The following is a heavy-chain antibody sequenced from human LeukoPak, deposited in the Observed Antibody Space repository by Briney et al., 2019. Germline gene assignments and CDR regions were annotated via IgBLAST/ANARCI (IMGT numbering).Heavy chain of an antibody. CDR2: MNPNSGNT. CDR1: GYTFTSYD. V-gene: IGHV1-8*01. Sequence: ASVKVSCKASGYTFTSYDINWVRQATGQGLEWMGWMNPNSGNTGYTQKFQGRVTMTRNTSISTAYMELSSLRSEDTAVYYCARGGINYYYYYYMDVWGKGTTVTISS. J-gene: IGHJ6*03. CDR3: ARGGINYYYYYYMDV. D-gene: IGHD3-10*01.